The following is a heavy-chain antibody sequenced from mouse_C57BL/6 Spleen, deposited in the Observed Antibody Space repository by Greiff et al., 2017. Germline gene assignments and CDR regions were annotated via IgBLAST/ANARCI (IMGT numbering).Heavy chain of an antibody. V-gene: IGHV5-4*01. CDR1: GFTFSSYA. D-gene: IGHD1-1*02. CDR3: ARDWFYGY. J-gene: IGHJ4*01. CDR2: ISDGGSYT. Sequence: EVKVVESGGGLVKPGGSLKLSCAASGFTFSSYAMSWVRQTPEKRLEWVATISDGGSYTYYPDNVKGRFTISRDNAKNNLYLQMSHLKSEDTAMYYCARDWFYGYWGQGTSVTVSS.